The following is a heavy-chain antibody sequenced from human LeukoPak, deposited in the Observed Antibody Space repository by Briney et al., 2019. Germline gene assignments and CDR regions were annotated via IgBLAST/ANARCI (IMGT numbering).Heavy chain of an antibody. Sequence: GESLKISCKGSGYSFTSYWIGWVRQMPGKGLEWMGIIYPGDSDTRYSPSFQGQVTISADKSISTAYLQWSSLKASDTAMYYCARQRTHCSGGSCYSGAFDTWGQGTMVTVSS. CDR3: ARQRTHCSGGSCYSGAFDT. J-gene: IGHJ3*02. V-gene: IGHV5-51*01. CDR1: GYSFTSYW. CDR2: IYPGDSDT. D-gene: IGHD2-15*01.